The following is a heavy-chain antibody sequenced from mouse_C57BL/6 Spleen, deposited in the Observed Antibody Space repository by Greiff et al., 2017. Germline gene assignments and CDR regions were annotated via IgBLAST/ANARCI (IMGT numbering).Heavy chain of an antibody. Sequence: EVKVVESGGGLVQPKGSLKLSCAASGFSFNTYAMNWVRQAPGKGLEWVARIRSKSNNYATYYADSVKDRFTISRDDSESMLYLQMNNLKTEDTAMYYCVRHVGYGNFYWYFDVWGTGTTVTVSS. CDR2: IRSKSNNYAT. CDR1: GFSFNTYA. J-gene: IGHJ1*03. V-gene: IGHV10-1*01. D-gene: IGHD2-1*01. CDR3: VRHVGYGNFYWYFDV.